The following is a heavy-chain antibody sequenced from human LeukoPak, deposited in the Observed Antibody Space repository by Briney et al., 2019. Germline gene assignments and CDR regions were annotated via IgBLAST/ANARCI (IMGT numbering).Heavy chain of an antibody. J-gene: IGHJ6*02. CDR1: GGSFSGYY. D-gene: IGHD3-10*01. CDR3: ARDRHYYGSGSYGAYYYYGMDV. V-gene: IGHV4-34*01. CDR2: INHSGST. Sequence: SETLSLTCAVYGGSFSGYYWSWIRQPPGKGLEWIGEINHSGSTNYNPSLKSRVTISVDTSKTQFSLKLSSVTAADTAVYYCARDRHYYGSGSYGAYYYYGMDVWGQGTTVTVSS.